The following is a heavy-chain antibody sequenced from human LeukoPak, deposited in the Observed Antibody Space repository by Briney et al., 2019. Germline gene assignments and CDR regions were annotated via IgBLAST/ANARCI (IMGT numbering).Heavy chain of an antibody. CDR2: ISGSGGST. D-gene: IGHD3-10*01. Sequence: GGSLRLSCAASGFTFSSYAMSWVRQAPGKVLEWVSAISGSGGSTYYADSVKGRFTISRDNSKNTLYLQMNSLRAEDTAVYYCAKDRDGSGSYIILAYWGQGTLVTVSS. V-gene: IGHV3-23*01. CDR3: AKDRDGSGSYIILAY. J-gene: IGHJ4*02. CDR1: GFTFSSYA.